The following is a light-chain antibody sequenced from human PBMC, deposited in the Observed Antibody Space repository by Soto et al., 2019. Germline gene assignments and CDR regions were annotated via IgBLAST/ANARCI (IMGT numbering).Light chain of an antibody. J-gene: IGKJ1*01. CDR2: WAS. V-gene: IGKV1-5*03. CDR1: QNINNR. CDR3: QHFYTYSPWT. Sequence: DIQMTQSPSTLSASVGDRVMITCLASQNINNRLAWYQQRPGKSPKLLVYWASTLESGVPSRFSGSGSGTEFTLSISGLQPDDFATYYCQHFYTYSPWTFGQGTKVDIK.